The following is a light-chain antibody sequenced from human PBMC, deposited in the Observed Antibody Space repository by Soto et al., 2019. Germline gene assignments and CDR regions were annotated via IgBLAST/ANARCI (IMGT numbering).Light chain of an antibody. Sequence: DIQMNQSPSSVSASVGDRVAITCRASQGISRWLAWYQQKPGKAPKFLIYDASNLESGVPSRFSGSGSGTQFTLTISSLQPEDVANHYCQNYTSALSQTFGGGTKVDIK. CDR3: QNYTSALSQT. CDR1: QGISRW. V-gene: IGKV1-12*01. J-gene: IGKJ4*01. CDR2: DAS.